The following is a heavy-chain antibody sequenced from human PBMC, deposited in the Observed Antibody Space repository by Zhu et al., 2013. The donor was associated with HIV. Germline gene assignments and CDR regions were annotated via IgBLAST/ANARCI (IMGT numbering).Heavy chain of an antibody. CDR3: VRGEYYYGSGTPFDY. V-gene: IGHV1-8*01. CDR2: MNPDNGNT. Sequence: QVQLVQSGAEVKKPGASVKVSCKASGYTFSDYDITWVRQASGQGLEWVGWMNPDNGNTGYAQKFQGRITMTRKASITTAYMELSSLRSEDTAVYYCVRGEYYYGSGTPFDYWGQGTLVTVSS. CDR1: GYTFSDYD. J-gene: IGHJ4*02. D-gene: IGHD3-10*01.